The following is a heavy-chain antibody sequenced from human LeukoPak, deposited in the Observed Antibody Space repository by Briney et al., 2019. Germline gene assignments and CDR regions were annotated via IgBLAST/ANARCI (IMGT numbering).Heavy chain of an antibody. CDR1: GGSISSYY. D-gene: IGHD2/OR15-2a*01. CDR3: ARGPNRYYFDY. J-gene: IGHJ4*02. CDR2: IYYSGRT. Sequence: SETLSLTCTVSGGSISSYYWSWIRQPPGKGLKWTGYIYYSGRTNYNPSLKSRVTISVDTSKNQFSLKLSSVTAADTAVYYCARGPNRYYFDYWGQGTLVTVSS. V-gene: IGHV4-59*01.